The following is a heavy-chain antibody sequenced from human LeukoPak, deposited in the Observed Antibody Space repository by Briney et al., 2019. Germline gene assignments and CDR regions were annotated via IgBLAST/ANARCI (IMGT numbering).Heavy chain of an antibody. CDR2: ISSSSYI. CDR3: ARDKVVGAAVDI. V-gene: IGHV3-21*01. D-gene: IGHD2-15*01. J-gene: IGHJ3*02. Sequence: GGSLRLSCAASGFTFSSYSMNWVRQAPGKGLEWVSSISSSSYIYYADSVKGRFTISRDNAKNSLYLQMNSLRAEDTAVYYCARDKVVGAAVDIWGQGTMVTVSS. CDR1: GFTFSSYS.